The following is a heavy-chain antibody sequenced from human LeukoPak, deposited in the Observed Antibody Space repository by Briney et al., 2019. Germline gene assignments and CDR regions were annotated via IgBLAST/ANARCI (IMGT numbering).Heavy chain of an antibody. Sequence: PSETLSLTCTVSGGSISSGGYYWSWIRQHPGKGLEWIGYIYYSGSTYYNPSLKSRVTISVDTSKNQFSLKLSSVTAADTAAYYCARERNRYYGIDYWGQGTLVTVSS. V-gene: IGHV4-31*03. D-gene: IGHD3-10*01. CDR3: ARERNRYYGIDY. J-gene: IGHJ4*02. CDR2: IYYSGST. CDR1: GGSISSGGYY.